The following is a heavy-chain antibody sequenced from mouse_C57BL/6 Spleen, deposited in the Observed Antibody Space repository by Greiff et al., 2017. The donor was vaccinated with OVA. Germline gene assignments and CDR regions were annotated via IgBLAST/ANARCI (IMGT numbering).Heavy chain of an antibody. CDR3: TREGTMEFAY. D-gene: IGHD1-1*02. CDR1: GYTFTDYE. CDR2: IYPETGGT. V-gene: IGHV1-15*01. Sequence: VQLQQSGAELVRPGASVTLSCKASGYTFTDYEMHWVKQTPVHGLEWIGAIYPETGGTAYNQKFKGKAILTADKSSSTAYMELRSLTSEDSAVYYCTREGTMEFAYWGQGTLVTVSA. J-gene: IGHJ3*01.